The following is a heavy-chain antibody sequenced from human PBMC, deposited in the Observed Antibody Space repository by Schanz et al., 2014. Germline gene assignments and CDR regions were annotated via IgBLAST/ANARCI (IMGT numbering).Heavy chain of an antibody. Sequence: EVQLVESGGGLVKPGGSLRLSCAVSGFTVNTNYMTWVRQAPGKGLECVSILYIRSTYYADSVKGRFTISRDNSKNMVFLQMNSLRVEDTAIYYCARDEGRDGYNLAFDVWGQGTLVTVSS. D-gene: IGHD5-12*01. V-gene: IGHV3-66*01. J-gene: IGHJ3*01. CDR3: ARDEGRDGYNLAFDV. CDR2: LYIRST. CDR1: GFTVNTNY.